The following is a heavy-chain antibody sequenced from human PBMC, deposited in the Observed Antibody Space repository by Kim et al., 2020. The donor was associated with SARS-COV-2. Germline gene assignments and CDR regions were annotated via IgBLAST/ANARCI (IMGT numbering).Heavy chain of an antibody. Sequence: GGSLRLSCATSGFTFSDYYMTWIRQAPGKGLEWVSYISSSGSTIYYADSVKGPFTISRDNAKNSLYLQMNSLRAEDTDVYYCARSRGSYYNYYYGMDVWGQGTTVTVSS. CDR3: ARSRGSYYNYYYGMDV. D-gene: IGHD1-26*01. J-gene: IGHJ6*02. CDR2: ISSSGSTI. V-gene: IGHV3-11*01. CDR1: GFTFSDYY.